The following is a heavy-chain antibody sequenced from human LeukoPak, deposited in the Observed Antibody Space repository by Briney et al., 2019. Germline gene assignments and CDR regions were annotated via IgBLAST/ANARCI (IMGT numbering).Heavy chain of an antibody. D-gene: IGHD2-2*01. CDR2: IRQDGSEK. Sequence: GSLRLSFAASGFTFNSYWMTWVRPAPGKGLEWVANIRQDGSEKYYVDSVKGRFTISRDNAKNSLYLQMNSLRAEDTAVYYCARDRRCSSTSCYYFDYWGQGTLVTVSS. CDR1: GFTFNSYW. V-gene: IGHV3-7*04. J-gene: IGHJ4*02. CDR3: ARDRRCSSTSCYYFDY.